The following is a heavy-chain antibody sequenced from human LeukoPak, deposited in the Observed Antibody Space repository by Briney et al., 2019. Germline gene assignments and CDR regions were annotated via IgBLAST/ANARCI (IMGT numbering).Heavy chain of an antibody. CDR1: GFTFSSYG. Sequence: GGSLRLSCAASGFTFSSYGMHWVRQAPGKGLEWVAVIWYDGSNKYYADSVKGRFTISRDNSKNTLYLQMNSLRAEDTAVYYLARDPRGASGWDRGPEYYLDYWGQGTLVTGSS. CDR3: ARDPRGASGWDRGPEYYLDY. CDR2: IWYDGSNK. V-gene: IGHV3-33*01. D-gene: IGHD6-19*01. J-gene: IGHJ4*02.